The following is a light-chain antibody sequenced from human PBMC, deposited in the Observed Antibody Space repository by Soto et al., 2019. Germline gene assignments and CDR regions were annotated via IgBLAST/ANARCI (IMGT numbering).Light chain of an antibody. Sequence: EIVMTQSPATLSVFPGERVTLSCRASQSVSSNLAWYHHKPGQAPRLLIYGASIRATGIPAGFSGSGSRTGFTLTISSLQSEDFGVYYCHQYKSWWTFGQGTKVEVK. J-gene: IGKJ1*01. CDR1: QSVSSN. CDR2: GAS. CDR3: HQYKSWWT. V-gene: IGKV3-15*01.